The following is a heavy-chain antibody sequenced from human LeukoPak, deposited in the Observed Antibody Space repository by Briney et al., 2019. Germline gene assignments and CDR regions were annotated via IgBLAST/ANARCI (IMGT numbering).Heavy chain of an antibody. V-gene: IGHV4-4*07. D-gene: IGHD4-17*01. CDR2: IYSSGST. CDR3: AREDGNYRGYFDY. Sequence: SDTLSLTCTVSGGSISNYYWGWIRQPAGKGLEWIGHIYSSGSTNYNPSLKSRVTVSVDTSKNHFSLKPSSVTAADTAVYYCAREDGNYRGYFDYWGQGTLVTVSS. J-gene: IGHJ4*02. CDR1: GGSISNYY.